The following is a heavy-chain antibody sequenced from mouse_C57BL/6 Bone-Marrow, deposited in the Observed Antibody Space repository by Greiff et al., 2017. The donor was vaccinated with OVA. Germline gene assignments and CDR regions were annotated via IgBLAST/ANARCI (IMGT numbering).Heavy chain of an antibody. J-gene: IGHJ3*01. CDR3: ARRRDGYQFAY. Sequence: EVKLMESGGDLVKPGGSLKLSCAASGFTFSSYGMSWVRQTPDKRLEWVATISSGGSYTYYPDSVKGRFTISRDNAKNTLYLQMSSLKSEDTAMYYCARRRDGYQFAYWGQGTLVTVSA. V-gene: IGHV5-6*02. CDR2: ISSGGSYT. CDR1: GFTFSSYG. D-gene: IGHD2-3*01.